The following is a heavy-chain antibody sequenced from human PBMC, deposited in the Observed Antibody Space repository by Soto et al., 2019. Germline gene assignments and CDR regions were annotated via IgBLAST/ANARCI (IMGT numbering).Heavy chain of an antibody. D-gene: IGHD5-12*01. V-gene: IGHV3-23*01. CDR3: AKARGYSGYDFAGPHHD. Sequence: GGSLRLSCAASGFTFSSYAMSWVRQAPGKGLEWVSAISGSGGSTYYADSVKGRFTISRDNSKNTLYLQMNSLRAEDTAVYYCAKARGYSGYDFAGPHHDWGQGTLVTVSS. CDR2: ISGSGGST. J-gene: IGHJ4*02. CDR1: GFTFSSYA.